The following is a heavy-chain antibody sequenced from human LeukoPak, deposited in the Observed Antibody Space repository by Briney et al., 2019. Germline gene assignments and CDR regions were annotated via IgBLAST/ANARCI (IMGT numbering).Heavy chain of an antibody. V-gene: IGHV1-69*13. CDR2: IIPIFGTA. J-gene: IGHJ4*02. Sequence: SVKVSCKASGGTFSSYAISWVRQAPGQGLEWMGGIIPIFGTANYAQKFQGRVTVTADESTSTAYMELSSLRSEDTAVYYCARDILPHDYGDYVEAVTLDYWGQGTLVTVSS. D-gene: IGHD4-17*01. CDR3: ARDILPHDYGDYVEAVTLDY. CDR1: GGTFSSYA.